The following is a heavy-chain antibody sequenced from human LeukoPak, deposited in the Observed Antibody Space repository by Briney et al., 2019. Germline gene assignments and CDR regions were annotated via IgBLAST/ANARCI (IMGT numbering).Heavy chain of an antibody. V-gene: IGHV3-7*01. Sequence: PGGSLRLSCAASGFTFTTYWMSWVRQAPGKGLEWVANIKRAGSEQFYVDSVKGRFTISRDNAKNSLYLQLNSLRAEDTAVYYCGRLTASGSTASGLNYFDSWGQGTLVTVSS. D-gene: IGHD1-7*01. CDR2: IKRAGSEQ. CDR3: GRLTASGSTASGLNYFDS. CDR1: GFTFTTYW. J-gene: IGHJ4*02.